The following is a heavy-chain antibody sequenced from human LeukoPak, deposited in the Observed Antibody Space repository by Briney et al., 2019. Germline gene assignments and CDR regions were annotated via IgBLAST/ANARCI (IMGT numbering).Heavy chain of an antibody. Sequence: SETLSLTCAVYGGSFSGYYWSWIRQPPGKGLEWIGEINHSGSTNYNPSLKSRVTISVDTSKNQFSLKLSSVTAADTAVYYCARGVVPAATESYYYYGMDVWGQGTTVTASS. J-gene: IGHJ6*02. CDR2: INHSGST. CDR1: GGSFSGYY. CDR3: ARGVVPAATESYYYYGMDV. V-gene: IGHV4-34*01. D-gene: IGHD2-2*01.